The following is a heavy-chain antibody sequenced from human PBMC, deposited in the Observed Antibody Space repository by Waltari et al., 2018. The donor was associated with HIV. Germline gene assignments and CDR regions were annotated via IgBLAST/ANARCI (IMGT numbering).Heavy chain of an antibody. Sequence: EVQLVESGGGLVQPGGSLRLSCPASGFTFNNFAMSWVRQAPGKGREWVSVMVASGGTTYYADSVKGRFTGSRDNFKNTVYLQMNILRAGDTAIYYCAKAVMETAVSSPVDCWGQGALVTVSS. V-gene: IGHV3-23*04. CDR3: AKAVMETAVSSPVDC. CDR2: MVASGGTT. CDR1: GFTFNNFA. J-gene: IGHJ4*02. D-gene: IGHD5-18*01.